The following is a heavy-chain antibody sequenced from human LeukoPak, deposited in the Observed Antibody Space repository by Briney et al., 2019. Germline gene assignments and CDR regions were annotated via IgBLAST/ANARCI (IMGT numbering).Heavy chain of an antibody. CDR1: GGSISSGSYY. Sequence: SETLSLTCTVSGGSISSGSYYWSWIRQPAGKGLEWIGRIYTSGSTNYNPSLKSRVTTSVDTSKNQFSLKLSSVTAADTAVYYCARDTLIAAFDYWGQGTLVTVSS. D-gene: IGHD6-13*01. CDR2: IYTSGST. V-gene: IGHV4-61*02. J-gene: IGHJ4*02. CDR3: ARDTLIAAFDY.